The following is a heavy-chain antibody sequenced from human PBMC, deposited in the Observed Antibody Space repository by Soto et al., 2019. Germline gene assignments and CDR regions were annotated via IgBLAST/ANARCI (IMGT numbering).Heavy chain of an antibody. Sequence: GGSLRLSCSVSGFSLSTSGMHWVRQAPGKGLEWVAAISYDGTNEYYADYVKGRFTISRDSSKKTLFLQMNSLRREDTAVYFCARARTWVVPPFESRGRGTRGTASS. J-gene: IGHJ4*02. CDR2: ISYDGTNE. D-gene: IGHD6-19*01. CDR3: ARARTWVVPPFES. V-gene: IGHV3-30*03. CDR1: GFSLSTSG.